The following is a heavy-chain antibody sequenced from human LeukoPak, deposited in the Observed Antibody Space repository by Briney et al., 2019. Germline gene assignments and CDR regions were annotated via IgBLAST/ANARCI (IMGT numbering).Heavy chain of an antibody. Sequence: GSLRLSCAASGFTFSSYWMSWVRQAPGKGLEWVANIKQDGSEKYYVGSVKGRFTISRDDAKNTLYLQMNDLRAEDTAVYYCARAGSFRFDYWGQGTLVTVSS. CDR3: ARAGSFRFDY. CDR1: GFTFSSYW. CDR2: IKQDGSEK. J-gene: IGHJ4*02. V-gene: IGHV3-7*01. D-gene: IGHD3-10*01.